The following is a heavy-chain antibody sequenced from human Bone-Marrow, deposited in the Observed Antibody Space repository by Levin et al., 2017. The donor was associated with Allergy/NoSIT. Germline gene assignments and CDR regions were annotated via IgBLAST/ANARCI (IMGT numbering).Heavy chain of an antibody. CDR2: ILYDGSEK. V-gene: IGHV3-33*01. CDR3: ARDEDGYARLEF. Sequence: LSGGSLRLSCAASGFTFGSYGLHWVRQPPGKGLEWVALILYDGSEKYYSDSVKGRFTISRDNSKNMLYLQMDSLRAEDTALYYCARDEDGYARLEFWGQGTLVTVTS. J-gene: IGHJ4*02. D-gene: IGHD2-2*01. CDR1: GFTFGSYG.